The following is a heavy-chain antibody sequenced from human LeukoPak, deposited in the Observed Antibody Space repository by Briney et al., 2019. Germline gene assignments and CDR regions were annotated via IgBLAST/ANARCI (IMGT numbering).Heavy chain of an antibody. CDR1: GFTFSSYA. CDR2: ISSSGSTI. J-gene: IGHJ4*02. CDR3: ARDLPSYYDFWSGYSGGY. D-gene: IGHD3-3*01. Sequence: PGGSLRLSCAASGFTFSSYAMSWVRQAPGKGLEWVSYISSSGSTIYYADSVKGRFTISRDNAKNSLYLQMNSLRAEDTAVYYCARDLPSYYDFWSGYSGGYWGQGTLVTVSS. V-gene: IGHV3-48*04.